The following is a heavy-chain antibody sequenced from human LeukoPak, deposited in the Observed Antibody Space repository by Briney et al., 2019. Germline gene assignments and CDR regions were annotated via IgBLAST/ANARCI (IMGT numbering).Heavy chain of an antibody. D-gene: IGHD6-19*01. Sequence: SETLSLTCAVSGGSISSGNWWSWVRQPPGKGLEWIGEIYHSGSTNYNPSLKSRVTISVDTSKNQFSLKLSSVTAADTAVYYCARGLSAVAGAYYYSYMDVWGKGTTVTVSS. CDR3: ARGLSAVAGAYYYSYMDV. CDR1: GGSISSGNW. J-gene: IGHJ6*03. CDR2: IYHSGST. V-gene: IGHV4-4*02.